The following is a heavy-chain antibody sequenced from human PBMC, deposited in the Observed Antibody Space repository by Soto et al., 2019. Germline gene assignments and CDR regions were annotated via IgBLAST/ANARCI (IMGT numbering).Heavy chain of an antibody. D-gene: IGHD2-15*01. V-gene: IGHV3-30*18. Sequence: QVQLVESGGGVVQPGRSLRLSCAASGFTFSSYGMHWVRQAPGKGLEWVAVISYDGSDKYYADSVKGRFTISRDNSNNTLYLQRDSLRAEETAVYYCAKGGVVATTYFRHWGQGTLVTVSS. CDR1: GFTFSSYG. CDR3: AKGGVVATTYFRH. CDR2: ISYDGSDK. J-gene: IGHJ1*01.